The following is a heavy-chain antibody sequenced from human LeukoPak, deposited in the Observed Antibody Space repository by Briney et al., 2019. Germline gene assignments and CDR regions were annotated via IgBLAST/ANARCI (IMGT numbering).Heavy chain of an antibody. Sequence: ASVKVSCKASGYTFTGYYMHWVRQAPGQGLEWMGWINPSGGSTSYAQKFQGRVTMTRDMSTSTVYVELSSLRSEDTAVYYCARVSTVTKRAPSYYFDYWGQGTLVTVSS. D-gene: IGHD4-11*01. V-gene: IGHV1-46*01. CDR2: INPSGGST. CDR1: GYTFTGYY. CDR3: ARVSTVTKRAPSYYFDY. J-gene: IGHJ4*02.